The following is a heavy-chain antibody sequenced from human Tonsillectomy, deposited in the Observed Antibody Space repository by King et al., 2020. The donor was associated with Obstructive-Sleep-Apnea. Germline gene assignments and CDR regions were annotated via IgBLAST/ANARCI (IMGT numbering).Heavy chain of an antibody. V-gene: IGHV3-21*01. D-gene: IGHD5-18*01. Sequence: VQLVESGGGLVKPGGSLRLSCAASGFTFSSYSMNWVRQAPGKGLEWVSSISSSSSYLYYADSVKGRFTISRDNAKNSLYLQMNSLRAEDTAVYYCAREGGGSALWLTKTTLSFDYWGQGTLVTVSS. J-gene: IGHJ4*02. CDR3: AREGGGSALWLTKTTLSFDY. CDR2: ISSSSSYL. CDR1: GFTFSSYS.